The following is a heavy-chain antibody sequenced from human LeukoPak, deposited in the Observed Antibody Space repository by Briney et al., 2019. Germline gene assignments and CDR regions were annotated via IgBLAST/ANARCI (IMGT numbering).Heavy chain of an antibody. CDR1: GFIFNNFS. J-gene: IGHJ4*02. CDR3: AKDRRQDYGDYGRIDY. CDR2: ISNNGVDT. Sequence: GGSLRLSCAASGFIFNNFSMNWGRQAPGKGLEWVATISNNGVDTYYAVSVRGRFFTSRDNSRNKVYLQMNSLRAEDTAVYYCAKDRRQDYGDYGRIDYWGRGTLVTVSS. D-gene: IGHD4-17*01. V-gene: IGHV3-23*01.